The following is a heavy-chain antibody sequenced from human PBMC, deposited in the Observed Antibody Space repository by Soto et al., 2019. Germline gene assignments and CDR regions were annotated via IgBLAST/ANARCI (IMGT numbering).Heavy chain of an antibody. CDR3: ARVGGLAYYYDTTVFDY. Sequence: QVQLQESGPGLVKPSETLSLTCTVSGDSVSSGTYYWSWIRQPPGKGLEWIGNIYYTGSTNYNPSLKRRVLISVDSTRNQFSLKLCLVTAADTAAYCCARVGGLAYYYDTTVFDYWGQGSLVPVSS. CDR2: IYYTGST. CDR1: GDSVSSGTYY. D-gene: IGHD3-22*01. V-gene: IGHV4-61*01. J-gene: IGHJ4*02.